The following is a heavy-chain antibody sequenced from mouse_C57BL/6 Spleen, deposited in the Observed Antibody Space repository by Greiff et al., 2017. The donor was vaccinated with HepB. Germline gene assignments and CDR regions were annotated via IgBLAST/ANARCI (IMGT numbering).Heavy chain of an antibody. CDR1: GYTFTDYE. CDR2: IDPETGGT. J-gene: IGHJ2*01. Sequence: QVQLQQSGAELVRPGASVTLSCKASGYTFTDYEMHWVKQTPVHGLEWIGAIDPETGGTAYNQKFKGKAILTADKSSSTAYMELRSLTSEDSAVYYCTRHGRDYFDYWGQGTTLTVSS. V-gene: IGHV1-15*01. CDR3: TRHGRDYFDY.